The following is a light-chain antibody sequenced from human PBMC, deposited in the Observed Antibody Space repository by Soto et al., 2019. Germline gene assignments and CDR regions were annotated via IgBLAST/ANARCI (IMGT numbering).Light chain of an antibody. CDR1: QSISSSY. CDR3: LLYCGSHMFS. V-gene: IGKV3-20*01. CDR2: AAS. Sequence: EIVLTQSPGTLSLSPGEGGTLSCRASQSISSSYLAWYQQKPGQSPRLLIYAASSRATGIPDRFSGSGSGTDFTLTISRLEPEDFAVYYCLLYCGSHMFSFGHGTKLEIK. J-gene: IGKJ2*01.